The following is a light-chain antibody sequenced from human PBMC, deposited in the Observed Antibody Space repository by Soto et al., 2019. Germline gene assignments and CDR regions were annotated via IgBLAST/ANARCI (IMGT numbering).Light chain of an antibody. Sequence: IPLTPSKTPVSASVGDRVSITCRASLVIRSWLAWQQQKPGKAPRLLIYGASSWQSGVPARFSGSGSGIDFTLTISSLQPEDFATYYCQQTNSFPITFGQGTRLEI. J-gene: IGKJ5*01. CDR1: LVIRSW. CDR2: GAS. CDR3: QQTNSFPIT. V-gene: IGKV1-12*01.